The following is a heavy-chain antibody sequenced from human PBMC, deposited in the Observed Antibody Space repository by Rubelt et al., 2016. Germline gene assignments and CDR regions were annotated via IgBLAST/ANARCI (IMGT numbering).Heavy chain of an antibody. CDR1: GFTFSTYG. Sequence: PGGFLRLSCAASGFTFSTYGMTWVRQAPGKGLEWVSAISGSGGSTYYADSVKGRFTISRDNSKNTLYLQMNSLRAEDTAVYYCARDRGYCSGGSCQSGFFDYWGQGTLVTVFS. V-gene: IGHV3-23*01. D-gene: IGHD2-15*01. CDR2: ISGSGGST. CDR3: ARDRGYCSGGSCQSGFFDY. J-gene: IGHJ4*02.